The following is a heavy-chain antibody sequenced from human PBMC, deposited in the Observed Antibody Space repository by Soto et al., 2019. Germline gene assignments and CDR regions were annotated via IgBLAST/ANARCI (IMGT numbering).Heavy chain of an antibody. D-gene: IGHD3-3*01. Sequence: QVQLVQSGAEVKKPGASVKVSCKASGYTFRYYGISWVRQAPGQGLEWMGWITTYNGNTKYAQKVQGRVTMTTDTSTSTAYMELRSLRSDDTGVYYCARDRSEGFWNGMDLWGQGTTVTVSS. CDR2: ITTYNGNT. J-gene: IGHJ6*02. V-gene: IGHV1-18*01. CDR3: ARDRSEGFWNGMDL. CDR1: GYTFRYYG.